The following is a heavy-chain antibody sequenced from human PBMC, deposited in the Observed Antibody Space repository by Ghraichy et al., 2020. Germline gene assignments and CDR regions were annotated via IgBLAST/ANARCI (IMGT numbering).Heavy chain of an antibody. V-gene: IGHV4-38-2*02. CDR1: NYSISSDFY. CDR3: ARGRKSSQQLVPLPFDY. D-gene: IGHD6-13*01. J-gene: IGHJ4*02. CDR2: MFHSGST. Sequence: SETLSLTCTVSNYSISSDFYWGWIRQPPGKGLEWIGSMFHSGSTNYNPSLKSRVTLSVDRSKDQFSLKLSSVTAADTAVFYCARGRKSSQQLVPLPFDYWGQGTLLTVSS.